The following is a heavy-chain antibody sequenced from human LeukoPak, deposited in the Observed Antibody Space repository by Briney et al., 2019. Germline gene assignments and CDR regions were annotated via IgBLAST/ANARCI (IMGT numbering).Heavy chain of an antibody. CDR2: INHSGST. Sequence: PSETLSLTCAVYGGSFSGYYWSWIRQPPGKGLEWIGEINHSGSTNYNPSLKSRVTISVDTSKNQFSLKLSSVTAADTAVYYCARLTTDSYYYDSSGYFREYAFDIWGQGTMVTVSS. CDR1: GGSFSGYY. V-gene: IGHV4-34*01. CDR3: ARLTTDSYYYDSSGYFREYAFDI. J-gene: IGHJ3*02. D-gene: IGHD3-22*01.